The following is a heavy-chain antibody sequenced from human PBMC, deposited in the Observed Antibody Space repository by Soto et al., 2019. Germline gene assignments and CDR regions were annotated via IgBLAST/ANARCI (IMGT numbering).Heavy chain of an antibody. V-gene: IGHV4-59*08. CDR1: GGAIRSYY. J-gene: IGHJ6*03. Sequence: SETLSLTCTVSGGAIRSYYWSWIRQPPGKGLEWIGYIYYSGSTNYNPSLKRRVTISVDTTKNQFSLKLSSVTAADTPVFYCARLESFSSYDYYYYYISSSCKGTSVTVSS. CDR3: ARLESFSSYDYYYYYISS. D-gene: IGHD6-6*01. CDR2: IYYSGST.